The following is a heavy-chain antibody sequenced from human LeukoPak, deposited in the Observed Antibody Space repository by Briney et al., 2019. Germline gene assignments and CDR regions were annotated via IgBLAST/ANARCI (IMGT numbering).Heavy chain of an antibody. J-gene: IGHJ4*02. V-gene: IGHV1-46*01. Sequence: ASVKVSCKASGYTFTGYYIHWVRQAPGQGLEWMGIINPSGGSTSYAQKFQGRVTMTRDTSTSTVYMELSSLRSEDTAVYYCAREVAVAGVDYWGQGTLVTVSS. CDR1: GYTFTGYY. CDR3: AREVAVAGVDY. CDR2: INPSGGST. D-gene: IGHD6-19*01.